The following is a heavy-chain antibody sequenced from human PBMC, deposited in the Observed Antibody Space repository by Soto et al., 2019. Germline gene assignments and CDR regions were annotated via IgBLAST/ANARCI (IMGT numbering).Heavy chain of an antibody. CDR1: GFTFSSYA. D-gene: IGHD3-9*01. V-gene: IGHV3-23*01. J-gene: IGHJ4*02. CDR2: ISGSGGST. Sequence: EVQLLESGGGLVQPGGSLRLSCAASGFTFSSYAMSWVRQAPGKGLEWVSAISGSGGSTYYADSVKGRFTISRDNSKNTLYLQMNSLRAEDTAVYYCAKGGDYDILTGYYRGRYFDYWGQGTLVTVSS. CDR3: AKGGDYDILTGYYRGRYFDY.